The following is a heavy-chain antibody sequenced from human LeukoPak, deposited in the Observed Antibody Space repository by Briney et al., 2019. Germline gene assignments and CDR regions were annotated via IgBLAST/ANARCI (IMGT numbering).Heavy chain of an antibody. CDR1: GFTFSSYG. V-gene: IGHV3-33*01. Sequence: PGGSLRLSCAASGFTFSSYGMHWVRQAPGKGLEWVAVIWYGGSNKNYADSVKGRFTISRDNSKNTVYLQMNSLRAEDTAVYYCVRDPYEAYWGQGTLVTVSS. D-gene: IGHD5-12*01. CDR2: IWYGGSNK. CDR3: VRDPYEAY. J-gene: IGHJ4*02.